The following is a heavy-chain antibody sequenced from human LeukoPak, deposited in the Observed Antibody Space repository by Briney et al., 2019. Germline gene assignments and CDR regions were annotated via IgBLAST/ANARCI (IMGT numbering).Heavy chain of an antibody. CDR3: ARDAGGEGGRGDLDY. J-gene: IGHJ4*02. CDR2: INPKIGGT. D-gene: IGHD3-16*01. V-gene: IGHV1-2*02. CDR1: GYTFTGYY. Sequence: GASVKVSCKVSGYTFTGYYMHWVRQAPGQGLEWMGYINPKIGGTNYAQKFQGRVTMTRDTSISTAYMELTRLRSDDTAVYYCARDAGGEGGRGDLDYWGQGTLVTVSS.